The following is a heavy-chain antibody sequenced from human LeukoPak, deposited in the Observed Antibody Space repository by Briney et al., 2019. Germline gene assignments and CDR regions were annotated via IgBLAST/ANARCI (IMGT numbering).Heavy chain of an antibody. V-gene: IGHV3-7*01. Sequence: PGGSLRLSCAASGFTFSSYWMSWVRQAPGKVLEWVANIKQDGSEKYYVDSVKGRFTISRDNAKNSLYLQMNSLRAEDTAVYYCASPPRYDFWSGYYKDYWGQGTLVTVSS. CDR1: GFTFSSYW. CDR2: IKQDGSEK. CDR3: ASPPRYDFWSGYYKDY. J-gene: IGHJ4*02. D-gene: IGHD3-3*01.